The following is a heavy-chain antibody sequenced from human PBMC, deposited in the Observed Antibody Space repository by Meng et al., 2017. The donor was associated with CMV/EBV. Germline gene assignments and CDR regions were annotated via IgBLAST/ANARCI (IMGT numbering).Heavy chain of an antibody. CDR1: GFTVSSNY. CDR3: KIVVVPAAIRGTYGMDV. CDR2: IYSGGST. J-gene: IGHJ6*02. D-gene: IGHD2-2*02. Sequence: ETLSLTCAASGFTVSSNYMSWVRQAPGKGLEWVSVIYSGGSTYYADSVKGRFTISRDNSKNTLYLQMNSLRAEDTAVYYCKIVVVPAAIRGTYGMDVWGQGTTVTVSS. V-gene: IGHV3-66*02.